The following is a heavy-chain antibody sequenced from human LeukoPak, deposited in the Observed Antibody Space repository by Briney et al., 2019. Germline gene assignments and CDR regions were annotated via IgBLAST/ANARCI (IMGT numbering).Heavy chain of an antibody. J-gene: IGHJ6*03. Sequence: ASVKVSCEASGYTFTSYYMHWVRQAPGQGLEWMRIVNPSGGSTSYAQKFQGRVTITTDESTSTAYMELSSLRSEDTAVYYCARVTRSAARDYYYMDVWGKGTTVTVSS. CDR3: ARVTRSAARDYYYMDV. V-gene: IGHV1-46*01. D-gene: IGHD2-2*01. CDR2: VNPSGGST. CDR1: GYTFTSYY.